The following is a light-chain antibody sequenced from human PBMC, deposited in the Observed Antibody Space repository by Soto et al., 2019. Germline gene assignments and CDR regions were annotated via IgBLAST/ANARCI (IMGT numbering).Light chain of an antibody. J-gene: IGKJ4*01. CDR3: QQSFSTPLT. V-gene: IGKV1-12*01. CDR1: QGISSW. CDR2: AAS. Sequence: DIQLTQSPSSVSASVGDRGTITCRASQGISSWLAWYQQKPGKAPKLLIYAASSLQSGVPSRFSVSGSGTDFTFTISSLQPEDFATYFCQQSFSTPLTCGGGTKVDIK.